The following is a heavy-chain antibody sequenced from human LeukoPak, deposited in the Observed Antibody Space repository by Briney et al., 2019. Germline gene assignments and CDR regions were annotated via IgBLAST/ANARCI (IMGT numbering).Heavy chain of an antibody. CDR3: THVSTNFVA. CDR1: GFTFSSYL. J-gene: IGHJ4*02. D-gene: IGHD3-3*01. V-gene: IGHV3-73*01. Sequence: GGSLRLSCAASGFTFSSYLMSGGRQAAGKRLEWVGRIRSKANSYATAYAASRNGRFTISRDDSKNPAYLQMNSLKTEDTAVYYCTHVSTNFVAWGQGTLVTVSS. CDR2: IRSKANSYAT.